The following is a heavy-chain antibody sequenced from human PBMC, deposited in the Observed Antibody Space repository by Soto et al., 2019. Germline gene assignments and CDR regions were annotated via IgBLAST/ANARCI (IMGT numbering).Heavy chain of an antibody. CDR3: ARGASKMYYYDSSRYYYNYPTEYFQH. CDR2: INAGNGNT. CDR1: GYPFTSYA. J-gene: IGHJ1*01. Sequence: XSVKVACKASGYPFTSYAMHWVRQAPGQRLEWMGWINAGNGNTKYSQKFQGRVTITRDTSASTAYMELSSLRSEDTAVYYCARGASKMYYYDSSRYYYNYPTEYFQHWGQGTLVTVSS. D-gene: IGHD3-22*01. V-gene: IGHV1-3*01.